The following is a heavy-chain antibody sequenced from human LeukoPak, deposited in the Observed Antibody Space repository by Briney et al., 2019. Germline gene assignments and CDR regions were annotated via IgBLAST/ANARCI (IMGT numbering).Heavy chain of an antibody. CDR3: ARASEHIVVVTAIGGDAFDI. J-gene: IGHJ3*02. Sequence: GASVKVSCKASGYTFTGYGISWVRQAPGQGLEWMGWISAYNGNTNYAQKLQGRVTMTTDTSTSTAYMELRSLRSDDTAVYYCARASEHIVVVTAIGGDAFDIWGQGAMVTVSS. CDR1: GYTFTGYG. D-gene: IGHD2-21*02. V-gene: IGHV1-18*01. CDR2: ISAYNGNT.